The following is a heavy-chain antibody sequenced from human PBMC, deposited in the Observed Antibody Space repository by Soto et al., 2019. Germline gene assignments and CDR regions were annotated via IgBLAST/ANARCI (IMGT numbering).Heavy chain of an antibody. Sequence: GSLRLSCAASGFTFSRHTMNWVRQAPGKGLEWVSSISSSSSYIYYADSLKGRFTISRDNAKKSPYLQMNSLRAEDTAVYYCARDEDYYDSGPSWGQGTLVTVSS. CDR3: ARDEDYYDSGPS. V-gene: IGHV3-21*01. J-gene: IGHJ5*02. CDR1: GFTFSRHT. D-gene: IGHD3-22*01. CDR2: ISSSSSYI.